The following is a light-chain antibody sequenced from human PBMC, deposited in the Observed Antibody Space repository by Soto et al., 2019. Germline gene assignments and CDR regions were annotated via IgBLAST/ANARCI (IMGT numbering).Light chain of an antibody. V-gene: IGKV3-11*01. CDR2: DAS. CDR3: QQRGNWPS. Sequence: EIVLTQSPGTLSLSPGERATLSCRASQSVASRNLAWYQQKSGQAPRLLIYDASNRATGIPARFSGSGSGTDFTLTISSLEPEDFALYYCQQRGNWPSFGGGTKVEIK. CDR1: QSVASRN. J-gene: IGKJ4*01.